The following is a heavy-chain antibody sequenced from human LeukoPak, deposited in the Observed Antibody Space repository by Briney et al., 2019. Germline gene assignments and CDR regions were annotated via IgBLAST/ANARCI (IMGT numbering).Heavy chain of an antibody. D-gene: IGHD3-9*01. CDR1: GYTFTSYD. J-gene: IGHJ6*02. CDR2: MNPNSGNT. Sequence: ASVKVSCKASGYTFTSYDINWVRQATGQGLEWMGWMNPNSGNTGYAQKFQGRVTMTRNTSISTAYMELSSLRSEDTAVYYCAGGGLLRYFDWLFRYYYGMDVWGQGTTVTVSS. CDR3: AGGGLLRYFDWLFRYYYGMDV. V-gene: IGHV1-8*01.